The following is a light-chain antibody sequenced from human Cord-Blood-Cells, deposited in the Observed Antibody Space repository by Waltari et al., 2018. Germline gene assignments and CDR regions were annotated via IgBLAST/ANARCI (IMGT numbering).Light chain of an antibody. CDR1: KSVSSSY. J-gene: IGKJ2*01. CDR3: QQYGSSPPYT. Sequence: EIVLTQSPGTLSLSPGERATLSCRASKSVSSSYLAWYQQKPGQAPRLLIYGASSRATGIPYRFSGSGSGTDFTLTISRLEPEDFAVYYCQQYGSSPPYTFGQRTKLEIK. CDR2: GAS. V-gene: IGKV3-20*01.